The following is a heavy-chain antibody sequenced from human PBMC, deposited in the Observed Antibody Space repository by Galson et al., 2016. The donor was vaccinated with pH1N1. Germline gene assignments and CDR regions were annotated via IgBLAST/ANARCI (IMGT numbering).Heavy chain of an antibody. CDR2: VIPIFDTT. V-gene: IGHV1-69*13. CDR1: GSTFTSYS. Sequence: SVKVSCKASGSTFTSYSISWVRQPPGQGPEWMGGVIPIFDTTNYAQKFQGRVTITADESTGTAYMELTSLRSEDTAIYYCARKTVSNQDRNFFEYGMDVWGQGPTVTVSS. D-gene: IGHD2-2*01. J-gene: IGHJ6*01. CDR3: ARKTVSNQDRNFFEYGMDV.